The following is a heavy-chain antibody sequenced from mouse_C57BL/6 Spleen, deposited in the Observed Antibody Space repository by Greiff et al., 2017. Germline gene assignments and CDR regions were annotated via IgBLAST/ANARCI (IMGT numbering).Heavy chain of an antibody. Sequence: VQLQQPGAELVKPGASVKLSCKASGYTFTSYWMHWVKQRPGQGLEWIGMIHPNSGSTNYNEKFKSKATLTVDKSSSTAYMRRSSLASEDSAVYYCARAGYGSSYGYFDVWGTGTTVTVSS. CDR3: ARAGYGSSYGYFDV. CDR1: GYTFTSYW. D-gene: IGHD1-1*01. CDR2: IHPNSGST. J-gene: IGHJ1*03. V-gene: IGHV1-64*01.